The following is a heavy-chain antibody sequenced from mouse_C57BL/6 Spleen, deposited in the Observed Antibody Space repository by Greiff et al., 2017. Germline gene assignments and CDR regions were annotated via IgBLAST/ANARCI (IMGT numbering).Heavy chain of an antibody. CDR3: ATSDFDY. J-gene: IGHJ2*01. Sequence: QVQLQQPGAELVKPGASVKLSCKASGYTFTRYWLQWVKPRPGQGLEWIGEIDPSDSYTNYNQKFKGKATLTVDTSSSTAYMQLSSLTSEDSAVYYCATSDFDYWGQGTTLTVSS. CDR2: IDPSDSYT. CDR1: GYTFTRYW. V-gene: IGHV1-50*01.